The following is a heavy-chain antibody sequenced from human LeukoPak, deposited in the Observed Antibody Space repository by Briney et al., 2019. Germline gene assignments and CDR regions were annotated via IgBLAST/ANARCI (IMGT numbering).Heavy chain of an antibody. J-gene: IGHJ2*01. CDR1: GFTFSDYY. CDR3: ARTPGCCSSTSCIGEYFDL. V-gene: IGHV3-11*06. D-gene: IGHD2-2*01. CDR2: ISSSSSYT. Sequence: KAGGSLRLSCAASGFTFSDYYMSWIRQAPGKGLEWVSYISSSSSYTNYADSVKGRFTISRDNAKNSLYLQMNSLRAEDTAVYYCARTPGCCSSTSCIGEYFDLWGRGTLVTVSS.